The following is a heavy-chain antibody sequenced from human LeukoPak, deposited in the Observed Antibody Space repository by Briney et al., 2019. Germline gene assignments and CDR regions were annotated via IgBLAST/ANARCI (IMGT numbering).Heavy chain of an antibody. Sequence: PSETLSLTCTVSGGSISSYYWSWIRQPPGKGLEWIGYIYYSGSTNYNPSLKGRVTISVDTSKNQFSLKLSSVTAADTAVYYCARGRVVVPAAIGYYFDYWGQGTLVTVSS. D-gene: IGHD2-2*01. V-gene: IGHV4-59*12. CDR2: IYYSGST. CDR3: ARGRVVVPAAIGYYFDY. CDR1: GGSISSYY. J-gene: IGHJ4*02.